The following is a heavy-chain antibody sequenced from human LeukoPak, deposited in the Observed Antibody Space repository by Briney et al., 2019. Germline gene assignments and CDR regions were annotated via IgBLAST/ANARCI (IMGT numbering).Heavy chain of an antibody. Sequence: SETLSLTCAVYGGSFSGYYWSWIRQPPGKGLEWIGEINHSGSTNYNPSLKSRVTISVDTSKNQFSLKLSSVTAADTAVYYCAREYNGMDVWGQGTTVTVSS. CDR3: AREYNGMDV. D-gene: IGHD6-6*01. V-gene: IGHV4-34*01. J-gene: IGHJ6*02. CDR1: GGSFSGYY. CDR2: INHSGST.